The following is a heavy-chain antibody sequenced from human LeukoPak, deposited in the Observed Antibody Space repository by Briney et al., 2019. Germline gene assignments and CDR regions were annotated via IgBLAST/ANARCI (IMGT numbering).Heavy chain of an antibody. CDR2: ISAYNGKT. D-gene: IGHD3-22*01. CDR1: GYTFTSYY. CDR3: ARDSVDSSGYYYFDY. Sequence: GASVKVSCKASGYTFTSYYMHWVRQAPGQGLEWMGWISAYNGKTKYAQKFQGRVTMTTDTSTSTSYMELRSLRSDDTAVYYCARDSVDSSGYYYFDYWGQGTLVTVSS. V-gene: IGHV1-18*04. J-gene: IGHJ4*02.